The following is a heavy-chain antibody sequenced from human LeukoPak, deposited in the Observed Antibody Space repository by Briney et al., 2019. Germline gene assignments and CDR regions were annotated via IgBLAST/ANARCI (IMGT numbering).Heavy chain of an antibody. D-gene: IGHD1-14*01. V-gene: IGHV4-34*01. CDR2: INHSGST. Sequence: SETLSLTCAVYGGSFSGYYWSWIRQPPGKGLEWIGEINHSGSTNYNPSLKSRVTISVDTSKNQFSLKLSSVTAADTAVYYCASASNRYIFDYWGQGTLVTVS. J-gene: IGHJ4*02. CDR1: GGSFSGYY. CDR3: ASASNRYIFDY.